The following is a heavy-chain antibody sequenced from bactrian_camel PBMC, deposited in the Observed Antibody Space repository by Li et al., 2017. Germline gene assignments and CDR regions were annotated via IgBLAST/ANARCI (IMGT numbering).Heavy chain of an antibody. Sequence: QAGGSLKLACVGSEFHSAKSDMGWYRQAPGKKCEQVSTISSDGTIYYAPSVEGRFTISQNIDNNMVFLQMNNLEPADTAVHYCAAAQGLFSLSVLVSQCPSGEFYWGQGTQVTVS. V-gene: IGHV3S53*01. J-gene: IGHJ4*01. CDR1: EFHSAKSD. CDR3: AAAQGLFSLSVLVSQCPSGEFY. CDR2: ISSDGTI. D-gene: IGHD2*01.